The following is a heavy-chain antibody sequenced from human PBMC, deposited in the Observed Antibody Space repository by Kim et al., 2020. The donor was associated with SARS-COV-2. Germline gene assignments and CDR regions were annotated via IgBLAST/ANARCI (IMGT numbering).Heavy chain of an antibody. CDR3: TRVPPYSNSWWDAFDI. V-gene: IGHV3-73*01. CDR1: GFTFSDSA. J-gene: IGHJ3*02. D-gene: IGHD6-13*01. CDR2: IRSKANSYAT. Sequence: GGSLRLSCAASGFTFSDSAMYWVRQASGKGLEWVVRIRSKANSYATAYAASVKGKFTISRDDSKNTAYLQMNSLKTEDTAIYYCTRVPPYSNSWWDAFDIWGQGTMVTVSS.